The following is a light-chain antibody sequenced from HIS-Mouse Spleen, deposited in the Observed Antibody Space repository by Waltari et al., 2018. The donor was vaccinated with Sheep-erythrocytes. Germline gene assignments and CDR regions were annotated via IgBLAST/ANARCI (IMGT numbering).Light chain of an antibody. J-gene: IGLJ3*02. V-gene: IGLV2-11*01. CDR3: CSYAGSYTWV. CDR1: SSALGGEHY. Sequence: QSALTQPRSVSGSPGPSVTISCTGTSSALGGEHYVPWYHQHPGKAPNPMIYDVSKRPSGVPDRFSGSKSGNTASLTISGLQAEDEADYYCCSYAGSYTWVFGGGTKLTVL. CDR2: DVS.